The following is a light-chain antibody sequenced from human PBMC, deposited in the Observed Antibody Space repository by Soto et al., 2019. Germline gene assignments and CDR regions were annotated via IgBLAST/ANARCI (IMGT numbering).Light chain of an antibody. V-gene: IGKV3-15*01. CDR2: GAS. Sequence: EIVMTQSPATLSVSPGERATLSCRASQSIGGNLAWYQHKPGQAPRLLIYGASTGTTDIPTRYSASGSGTEFILTIGSLQSEDFAVYYCQQYNNWPRSFGQGTKVEV. CDR1: QSIGGN. J-gene: IGKJ1*01. CDR3: QQYNNWPRS.